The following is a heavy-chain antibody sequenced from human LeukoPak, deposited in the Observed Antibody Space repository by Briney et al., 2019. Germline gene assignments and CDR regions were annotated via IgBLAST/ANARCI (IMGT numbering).Heavy chain of an antibody. CDR1: GYTFTSYD. V-gene: IGHV1-8*01. J-gene: IGHJ3*02. CDR3: ARGLWFGGLPNDAFDI. D-gene: IGHD3-10*01. Sequence: ASVKVSCKASGYTFTSYDINWVRQATGQGLEWMGWMNPNSGNTGYAQKFQGRVTMTRNTSISTAYMELSSLRSEDTAVCYCARGLWFGGLPNDAFDIWGQGTMVTVSS. CDR2: MNPNSGNT.